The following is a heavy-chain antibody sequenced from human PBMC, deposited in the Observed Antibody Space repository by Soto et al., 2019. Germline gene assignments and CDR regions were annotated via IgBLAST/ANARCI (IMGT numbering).Heavy chain of an antibody. V-gene: IGHV1-2*04. CDR1: GYTFTGYY. CDR2: INPNSGGT. J-gene: IGHJ5*01. Sequence: ASVKVSCKASGYTFTGYYMHWVRQAPGQGLEWMGWINPNSGGTNYAQKFQGWVTMTRDTSISTAYMELSRLRSDDTAVYYCARGGGAARPGYNWFDSWGQGTLVTVSS. D-gene: IGHD6-6*01. CDR3: ARGGGAARPGYNWFDS.